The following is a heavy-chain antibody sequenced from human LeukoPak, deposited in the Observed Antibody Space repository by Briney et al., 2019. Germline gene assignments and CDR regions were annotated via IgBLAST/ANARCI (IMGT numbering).Heavy chain of an antibody. CDR3: ARDRSGYYSVHFDY. CDR1: GYTFTGYY. J-gene: IGHJ4*02. D-gene: IGHD3-3*01. Sequence: GASVKVSCKASGYTFTGYYMHWVRQAPGQGLEWMGWINPNSGGTNYAQKFQGRVTMTRDTSISTAYMELSRLRSDDTAVYYCARDRSGYYSVHFDYWGQGTLVTVSS. CDR2: INPNSGGT. V-gene: IGHV1-2*02.